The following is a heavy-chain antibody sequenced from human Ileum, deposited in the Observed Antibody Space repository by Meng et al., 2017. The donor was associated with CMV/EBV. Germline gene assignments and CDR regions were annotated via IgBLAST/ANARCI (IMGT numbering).Heavy chain of an antibody. CDR1: GFTFSSYA. CDR2: ISGSGGST. V-gene: IGHV3-23*01. CDR3: AKGEGYYGSGIDY. Sequence: GGSLRLSCATSGFTFSSYAMSWVRQAPGKGLEWVSAISGSGGSTNYADSVKGRFTISRDNSKNTLYLQMNSLRAEDTAVYYCAKGEGYYGSGIDYWGQGTLVTVSS. D-gene: IGHD3-10*01. J-gene: IGHJ4*02.